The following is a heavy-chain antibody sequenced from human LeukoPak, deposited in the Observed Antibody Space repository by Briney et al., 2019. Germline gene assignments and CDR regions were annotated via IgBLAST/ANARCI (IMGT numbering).Heavy chain of an antibody. Sequence: GGSLRLSCAASGFTFNSYAMNWVRQAPGKGLEWVSAISGSGGSTYYADSVKGRFTISRDNSKNTLYLQMNSLRAEDTAVYYCAKKVGGVYAFDIWGQGTKVTVSS. CDR3: AKKVGGVYAFDI. D-gene: IGHD3-16*01. CDR2: ISGSGGST. J-gene: IGHJ3*02. V-gene: IGHV3-23*01. CDR1: GFTFNSYA.